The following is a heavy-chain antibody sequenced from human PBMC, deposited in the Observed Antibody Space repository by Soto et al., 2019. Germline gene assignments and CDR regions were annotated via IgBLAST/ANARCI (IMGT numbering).Heavy chain of an antibody. J-gene: IGHJ4*02. CDR2: IIPIFGTA. Sequence: ASVKVSCKASGGTFSSYAISWVRQAPGQGLEWMGGIIPIFGTANYAQKFQGRVTITADESTSTAYMELSSLRSEDTAVYYCARDLGYYDSSGYPIRGGSFDYWGQGTLVTVSS. CDR1: GGTFSSYA. D-gene: IGHD3-22*01. CDR3: ARDLGYYDSSGYPIRGGSFDY. V-gene: IGHV1-69*13.